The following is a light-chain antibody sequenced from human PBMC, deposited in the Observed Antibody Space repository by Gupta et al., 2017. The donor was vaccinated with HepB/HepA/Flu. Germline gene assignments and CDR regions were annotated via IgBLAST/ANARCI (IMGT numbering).Light chain of an antibody. V-gene: IGKV1-5*03. CDR3: QHDDVFPLT. Sequence: DIQMTQSPSTLSASVGDRVTITCRASQSISNWLAWYQHKPGKAPKLLISKASSLESGVPSRFSGSGSETEFTLTISSLQPDDFATYYCQHDDVFPLTFDGGTKVEIK. CDR2: KAS. J-gene: IGKJ4*01. CDR1: QSISNW.